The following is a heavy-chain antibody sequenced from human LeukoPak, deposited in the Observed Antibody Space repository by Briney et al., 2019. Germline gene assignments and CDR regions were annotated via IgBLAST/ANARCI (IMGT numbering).Heavy chain of an antibody. V-gene: IGHV1-69*04. D-gene: IGHD5-18*01. Sequence: GSSVKVSCKASGGTFSSYAISWVRQAPGQGLEWMGRIIPILGIANYAQKFQGRVTITADKSTSTAYMELSSLRSEDTAVYYCARDNREYSYGYGWSAFDIWGQGTMVTVSS. J-gene: IGHJ3*02. CDR1: GGTFSSYA. CDR3: ARDNREYSYGYGWSAFDI. CDR2: IIPILGIA.